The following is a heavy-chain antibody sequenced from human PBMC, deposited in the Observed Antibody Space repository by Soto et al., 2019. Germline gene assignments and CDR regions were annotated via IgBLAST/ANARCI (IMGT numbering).Heavy chain of an antibody. Sequence: VQVVASGGGLIQHGRSLRLSCTVSGFRFEQYVMHWVRHAPGKGLECVSTVSPTGDTVAYADSVEGRFTVSRDNAKNSLYLQMNSLKGDDTAFYYCLKDAPNGSIDDWGQGTLVTVSS. CDR3: LKDAPNGSIDD. CDR1: GFRFEQYV. CDR2: VSPTGDTV. V-gene: IGHV3-9*01. D-gene: IGHD3-10*01. J-gene: IGHJ4*02.